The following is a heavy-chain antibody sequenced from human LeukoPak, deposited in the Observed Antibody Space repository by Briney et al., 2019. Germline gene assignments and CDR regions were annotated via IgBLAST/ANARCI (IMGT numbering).Heavy chain of an antibody. CDR3: ARAKGITSFDY. D-gene: IGHD5-24*01. CDR1: GGSLNSYY. CDR2: MYFSGST. V-gene: IGHV4-59*01. Sequence: SETLSLTCTVSGGSLNSYYWSWIRQPPGKGLEWIGYMYFSGSTKYNPSLKSRVTISLDTSKNQFSLRLRSMTAADTAVYYCARAKGITSFDYWGQGTLVTVSS. J-gene: IGHJ4*02.